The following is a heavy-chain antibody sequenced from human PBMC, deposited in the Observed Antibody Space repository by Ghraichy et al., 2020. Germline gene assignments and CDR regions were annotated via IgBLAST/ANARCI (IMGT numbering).Heavy chain of an antibody. CDR2: IHYSEST. CDR3: AGDRESRNWSYY. CDR1: GASVSSYY. Sequence: SETLSLTCTVSGASVSSYYFSWIRQPPGKGLEWIGYIHYSESTNYNPSLKSRVTISVDTSKNQFSLQLRSVTTADTAVYYCAGDRESRNWSYYWGQGTLVTVSS. V-gene: IGHV4-59*02. J-gene: IGHJ4*02. D-gene: IGHD1-1*01.